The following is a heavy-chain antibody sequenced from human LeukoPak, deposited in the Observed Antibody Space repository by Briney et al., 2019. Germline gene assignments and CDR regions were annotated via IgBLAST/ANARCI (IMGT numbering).Heavy chain of an antibody. CDR3: ARVGYSGWNLEY. CDR1: GFPFRSYW. J-gene: IGHJ4*02. Sequence: GGSLRLSCAASGFPFRSYWMSWVRQAPGKGLEWVANINQAGSVQYYVDSVKGRFTISRDDAKNSLYVQMNSLREEDTAVYYCARVGYSGWNLEYWGQGTLVTVSS. CDR2: INQAGSVQ. V-gene: IGHV3-7*01. D-gene: IGHD5-12*01.